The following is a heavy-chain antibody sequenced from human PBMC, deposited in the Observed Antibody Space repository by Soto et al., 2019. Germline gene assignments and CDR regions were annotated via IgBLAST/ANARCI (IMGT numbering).Heavy chain of an antibody. CDR2: IIPILGIA. CDR1: GGTFSSYT. Sequence: QVQLVQSGAEVKKPGSSLKVSCKASGGTFSSYTISWVRQAPGQGLEWIGRIIPILGIANYAQKFQGRVTITADKSTSTAHMELSSMRSEDTAVYYCARSSDCGGDCYSFKSADLWARGTLVTVSS. J-gene: IGHJ2*01. D-gene: IGHD2-21*01. V-gene: IGHV1-69*02. CDR3: ARSSDCGGDCYSFKSADL.